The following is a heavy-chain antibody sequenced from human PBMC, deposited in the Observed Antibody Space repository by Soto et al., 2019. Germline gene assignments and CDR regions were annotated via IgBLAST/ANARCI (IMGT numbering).Heavy chain of an antibody. D-gene: IGHD6-19*01. J-gene: IGHJ4*02. CDR2: IYNSGST. CDR3: ARKYGNPVAGTFDY. V-gene: IGHV4-28*01. CDR1: GYSVSDSNW. Sequence: SETLSLTCAVSGYSVSDSNWWGWIRQPPGKGLEWMGHIYNSGSTYYKSSLKGRVTMSIDTSKNQFSLRLYPVTAVDTAVYYCARKYGNPVAGTFDYWGRGILVTVSS.